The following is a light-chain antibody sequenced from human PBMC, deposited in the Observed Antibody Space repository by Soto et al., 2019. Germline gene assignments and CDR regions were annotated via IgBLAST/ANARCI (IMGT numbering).Light chain of an antibody. V-gene: IGLV1-40*01. Sequence: QSVLTQPPSVSGAPGQRVTISCTGSSSNIGAGYDVHWYQQLPGTAPKLLIYRNSNRPSGVPGRFSGSKSGTSASLAITGLQAEDEADYYCHSYDSSLSGVVFGGGTKLTVL. J-gene: IGLJ2*01. CDR1: SSNIGAGYD. CDR2: RNS. CDR3: HSYDSSLSGVV.